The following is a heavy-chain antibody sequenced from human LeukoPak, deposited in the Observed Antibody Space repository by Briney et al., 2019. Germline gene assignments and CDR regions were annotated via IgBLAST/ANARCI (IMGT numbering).Heavy chain of an antibody. D-gene: IGHD5-18*01. CDR3: ARLDGYSYGSSHETDY. CDR1: GYTFIGYY. Sequence: GASVKVSCKASGYTFIGYYMHWVRQAPGQGLEWMGRIIPILGIANYAQKFQGRVTITADKSTSTAYMELSSLRSEDTAVYYCARLDGYSYGSSHETDYGGQGTLVTVSS. V-gene: IGHV1-69*02. J-gene: IGHJ4*02. CDR2: IIPILGIA.